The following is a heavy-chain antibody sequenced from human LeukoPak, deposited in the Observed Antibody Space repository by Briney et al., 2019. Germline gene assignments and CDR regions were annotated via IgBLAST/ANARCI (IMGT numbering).Heavy chain of an antibody. CDR1: GFTFSSYA. D-gene: IGHD3-10*01. V-gene: IGHV3-23*01. Sequence: QPGGSLRLSCAASGFTFSSYAMSWVRQAPGKGLEWVSAISGSGGSTYYADSVKGRFTISRDNSKNTLYLQMNSLRAEDTAVYYCAKPFYGSGSYYTPADAFDIWGQGTMVTVSS. J-gene: IGHJ3*02. CDR2: ISGSGGST. CDR3: AKPFYGSGSYYTPADAFDI.